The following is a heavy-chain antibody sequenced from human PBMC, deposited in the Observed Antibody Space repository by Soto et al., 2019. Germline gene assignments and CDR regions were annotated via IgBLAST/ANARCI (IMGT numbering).Heavy chain of an antibody. J-gene: IGHJ4*02. V-gene: IGHV1-69*14. CDR3: ARSGGLDRDFNY. Sequence: QVQLVQSGAEVKKPGSSVKVSCKASGGTFSSDSFSWVRQAPGQGLEWMGGIIPMFDTPIYAQKFQDRVTXXAXKSTRTAYMQLSSLRSGDTAVYYCARSGGLDRDFNYWGQGSLVTVSS. D-gene: IGHD2-15*01. CDR1: GGTFSSDS. CDR2: IIPMFDTP.